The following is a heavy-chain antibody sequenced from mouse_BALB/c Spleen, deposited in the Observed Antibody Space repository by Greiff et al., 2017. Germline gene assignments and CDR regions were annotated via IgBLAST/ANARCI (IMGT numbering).Heavy chain of an antibody. V-gene: IGHV3-6*02. CDR3: ARGDGNYPFDY. D-gene: IGHD2-1*01. CDR2: ISYDGSN. Sequence: EVQLQESGPGLVKPSQSLSLTCSVTGYSITSGYYWNWIRQFPGNKLEWMGYISYDGSNNYNPSLKNRISITRDTSKNQFFLKLNSVTTEDTATYYCARGDGNYPFDYWGQGTTLTVSS. CDR1: GYSITSGYY. J-gene: IGHJ2*01.